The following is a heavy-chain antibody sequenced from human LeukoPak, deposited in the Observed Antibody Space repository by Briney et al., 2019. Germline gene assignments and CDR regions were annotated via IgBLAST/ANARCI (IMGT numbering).Heavy chain of an antibody. Sequence: GGSLRLSCAASGFTFSSYWMSWVRQAPGKGLEWVANIKQDGSEKYYVDSVKGRFTISRDNAKNSLYLQMNSLRAEDTAVYYCARDLEDIVVVPAAQRPVNDAFDIWGQGTMVTVSS. CDR1: GFTFSSYW. CDR2: IKQDGSEK. D-gene: IGHD2-2*01. V-gene: IGHV3-7*01. CDR3: ARDLEDIVVVPAAQRPVNDAFDI. J-gene: IGHJ3*02.